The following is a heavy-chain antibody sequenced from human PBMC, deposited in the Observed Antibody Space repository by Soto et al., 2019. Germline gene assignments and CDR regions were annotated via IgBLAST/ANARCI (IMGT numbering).Heavy chain of an antibody. V-gene: IGHV4-31*03. CDR3: ARARKGGYYDSSGQFDY. CDR2: IYYSGST. Sequence: SETLSLTCTVSGGSISSGGYCWSWIRQHPGKGLEWIGYIYYSGSTYYNPSLKSRVTISVDTSKNQFSLKLSSVTAADTAVYYCARARKGGYYDSSGQFDYWGQGTLVTVSS. J-gene: IGHJ4*02. CDR1: GGSISSGGYC. D-gene: IGHD3-22*01.